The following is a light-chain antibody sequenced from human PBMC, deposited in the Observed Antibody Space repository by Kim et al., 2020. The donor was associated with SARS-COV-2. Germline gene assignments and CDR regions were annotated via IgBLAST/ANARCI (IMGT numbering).Light chain of an antibody. CDR3: HQYDSWT. Sequence: EIVMTQSPVTLSVSPGERVTLSCRASQSVNSNLAWYQQKPGQAPRLLIYDVSRRVTGIPPRFSGSGFGTEFTLTISTLQSEDFAVYYCHQYDSWTFGGGTKLEI. CDR1: QSVNSN. CDR2: DVS. J-gene: IGKJ4*01. V-gene: IGKV3D-15*01.